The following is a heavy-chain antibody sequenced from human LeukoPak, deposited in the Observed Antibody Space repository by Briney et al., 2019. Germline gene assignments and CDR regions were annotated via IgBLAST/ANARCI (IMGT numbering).Heavy chain of an antibody. CDR3: ARVPVNIWENWFDP. Sequence: SETLSLTCTVSSGSISRSSYSWGWIRQPPGKGLEWIGSIYYVGNTYYNPSLKSRATISVDTSKNQFSLKLTSVTAADTAVYYCARVPVNIWENWFDPWGQGTLVTVSS. CDR1: SGSISRSSYS. J-gene: IGHJ5*02. D-gene: IGHD1-26*01. CDR2: IYYVGNT. V-gene: IGHV4-39*07.